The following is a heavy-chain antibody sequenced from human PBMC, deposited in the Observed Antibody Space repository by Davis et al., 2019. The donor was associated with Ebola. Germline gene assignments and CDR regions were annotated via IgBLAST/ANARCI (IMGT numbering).Heavy chain of an antibody. J-gene: IGHJ4*02. D-gene: IGHD3-3*01. CDR3: AVVGYFWSGYYEPDIDY. CDR2: ISAYNGNT. Sequence: ASVKVSCKASGYTFTSYGSSWVRQAPGQGLEWMGWISAYNGNTNYAQKLQGRVTMTTDTSTTTAYMELRSLRSDDTAVYYCAVVGYFWSGYYEPDIDYWGQGTLVTVSS. V-gene: IGHV1-18*01. CDR1: GYTFTSYG.